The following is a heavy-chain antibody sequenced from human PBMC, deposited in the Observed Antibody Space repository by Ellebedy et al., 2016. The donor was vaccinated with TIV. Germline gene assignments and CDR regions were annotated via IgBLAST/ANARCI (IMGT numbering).Heavy chain of an antibody. J-gene: IGHJ4*02. CDR3: ARSRHYYGSGSYYELTDY. Sequence: AASVKVSCKASGYTFTVYYMQWVRQAPGHGPEWMGWITPNSGDTKYAQKFQGRVTMTRDTSITTAYMELSRLRSDDTAMYYCARSRHYYGSGSYYELTDYWGQGTLVTVSS. D-gene: IGHD3-10*01. CDR1: GYTFTVYY. CDR2: ITPNSGDT. V-gene: IGHV1-2*02.